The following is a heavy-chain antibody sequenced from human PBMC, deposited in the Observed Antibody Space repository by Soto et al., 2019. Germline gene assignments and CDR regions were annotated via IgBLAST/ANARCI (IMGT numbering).Heavy chain of an antibody. Sequence: QVRLQESGPGLVKPSETLSLTCTVSGGSISSYYWSWIRQPPGKGLEWIGYIYYSGSTNYNPSLKSRVPLSVDTSNNQFSLKLSSVTAADTAVYYCARPYGFDAFDIWGQGTMVTVSS. D-gene: IGHD4-17*01. V-gene: IGHV4-59*01. CDR1: GGSISSYY. J-gene: IGHJ3*02. CDR2: IYYSGST. CDR3: ARPYGFDAFDI.